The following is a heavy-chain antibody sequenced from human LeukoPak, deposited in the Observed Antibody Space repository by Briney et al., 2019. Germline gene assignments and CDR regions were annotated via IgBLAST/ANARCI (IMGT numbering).Heavy chain of an antibody. D-gene: IGHD3-22*01. CDR1: GFTFDDYG. V-gene: IGHV3-20*04. CDR2: INWNGGST. Sequence: GGSLRLSCAASGFTFDDYGMSWVRQAPGKGLEWVSGINWNGGSTGYADSVKGRFTISRDNSKNTLYLQMNSLRAEDTAVYYCAKGDYYDSSGYYFVLKYFDYWGQGTLVTVSS. J-gene: IGHJ4*02. CDR3: AKGDYYDSSGYYFVLKYFDY.